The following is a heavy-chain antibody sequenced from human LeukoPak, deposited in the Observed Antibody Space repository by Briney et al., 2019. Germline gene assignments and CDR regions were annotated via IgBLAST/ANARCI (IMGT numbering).Heavy chain of an antibody. CDR3: AKDSSSSWFGGDSK. Sequence: PGGSLRLSCAASGFTFSNYGLHWVRQAPGKGLEWVALISYDGSNKNYADSVKGRFTISRDNSKNTLYLQMNSLRAEDTAVCYCAKDSSSSWFGGDSKWGQGTLVTVSS. CDR2: ISYDGSNK. CDR1: GFTFSNYG. V-gene: IGHV3-30*18. D-gene: IGHD6-13*01. J-gene: IGHJ4*02.